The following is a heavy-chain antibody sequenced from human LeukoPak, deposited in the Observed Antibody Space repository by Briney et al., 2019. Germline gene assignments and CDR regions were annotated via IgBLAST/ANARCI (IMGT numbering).Heavy chain of an antibody. CDR3: ARGHYGSGSYYSRGGYFDY. J-gene: IGHJ4*02. D-gene: IGHD3-10*01. V-gene: IGHV4-30-4*08. CDR2: IYYSGST. Sequence: SETLSLTCTVSGGSISSGDYYWSWIRQPPGKGLEWIGYIYYSGSTYYNPSLKSRVTISVDTSKNQFSLKLSSVTAADTAVYYCARGHYGSGSYYSRGGYFDYWGQGTLVTVSS. CDR1: GGSISSGDYY.